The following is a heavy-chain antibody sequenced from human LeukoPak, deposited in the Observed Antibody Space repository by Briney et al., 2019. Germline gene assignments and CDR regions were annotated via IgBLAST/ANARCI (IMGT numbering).Heavy chain of an antibody. D-gene: IGHD3-22*01. Sequence: RGESLKISCKGSGYSFTSYWIGWVRQMPGKGLEWMGIIYPGDSDTTYSPSFQGQVTISADKSISTAYLQWSSLKASDTAMYYCARRGVDSSGYRDAFDIWGQGTMVTVSS. CDR1: GYSFTSYW. V-gene: IGHV5-51*01. CDR2: IYPGDSDT. J-gene: IGHJ3*02. CDR3: ARRGVDSSGYRDAFDI.